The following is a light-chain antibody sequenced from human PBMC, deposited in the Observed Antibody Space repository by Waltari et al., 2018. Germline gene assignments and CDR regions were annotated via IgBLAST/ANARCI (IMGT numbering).Light chain of an antibody. CDR2: DVN. V-gene: IGLV2-11*01. J-gene: IGLJ3*02. Sequence: QSALTQPASVSESPGQSITISCTGTNCDVGGYNYVSWYQRHPGKAPKLIIYDVNKRPSVISDRFSGSTSGNTASLTISGLQAEDEADYYCSLDAGTHTWVFGGGTKLAVL. CDR1: NCDVGGYNY. CDR3: SLDAGTHTWV.